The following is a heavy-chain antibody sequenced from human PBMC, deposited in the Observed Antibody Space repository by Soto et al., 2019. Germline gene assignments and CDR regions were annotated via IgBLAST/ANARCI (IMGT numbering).Heavy chain of an antibody. CDR1: GVSINSYY. J-gene: IGHJ3*01. CDR2: IYYSGTT. V-gene: IGHV4-59*01. CDR3: ARAGGRYAITAYDV. Sequence: QVQLQESGPGLVKPSETLSLICAGSGVSINSYYWSWIRQPPGKALEWIGYIYYSGTTNYNPSLKSRVTISVDTSTNQFSLRLSSVTAAATAVYYCARAGGRYAITAYDVWGPGTLVTVSS. D-gene: IGHD1-26*01.